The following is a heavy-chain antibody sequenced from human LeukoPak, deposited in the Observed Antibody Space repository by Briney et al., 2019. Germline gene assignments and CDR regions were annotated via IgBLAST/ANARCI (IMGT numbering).Heavy chain of an antibody. CDR1: GFSFSNYA. V-gene: IGHV3-23*01. CDR3: AKPAKTDYADY. CDR2: ISGSGVST. J-gene: IGHJ4*02. D-gene: IGHD1-14*01. Sequence: GGSLRLSCATSGFSFSNYAMNWVRQAPGKGLEWVSSISGSGVSTYYADSVKGRFTISRDNSKNTLFPQMNSLRAEDTAVYYCAKPAKTDYADYWGQGTLVTVSS.